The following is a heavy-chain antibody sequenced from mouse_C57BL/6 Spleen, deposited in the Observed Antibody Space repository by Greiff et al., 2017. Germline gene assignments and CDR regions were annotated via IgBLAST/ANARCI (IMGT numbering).Heavy chain of an antibody. Sequence: VKLVESGPGLVQPSQSLSITCTVSGFSLTSYGVHWVRQSPGKGLEWLGVIWSGGSTDYNAAFISRLSISKDNSKSQVFFKMNSLQADDTAIYYCARNGGYYFGSSMDYWGQGTSVTVSS. CDR1: GFSLTSYG. V-gene: IGHV2-2*01. CDR2: IWSGGST. J-gene: IGHJ4*01. CDR3: ARNGGYYFGSSMDY. D-gene: IGHD1-1*01.